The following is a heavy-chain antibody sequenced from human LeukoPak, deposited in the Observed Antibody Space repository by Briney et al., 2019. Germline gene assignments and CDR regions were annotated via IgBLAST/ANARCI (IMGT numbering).Heavy chain of an antibody. D-gene: IGHD2-21*02. J-gene: IGHJ5*02. V-gene: IGHV1-8*01. Sequence: GASVKASCKASGYTFTSYDINWVRQATGQGLEWMGWMNPNSGNTGYAQKFQGRVTMTRNTSISTAYMELSSLRSEDTAVYYCARGGLPSRDFIRYNWFDPWGQGTLVTVSS. CDR2: MNPNSGNT. CDR1: GYTFTSYD. CDR3: ARGGLPSRDFIRYNWFDP.